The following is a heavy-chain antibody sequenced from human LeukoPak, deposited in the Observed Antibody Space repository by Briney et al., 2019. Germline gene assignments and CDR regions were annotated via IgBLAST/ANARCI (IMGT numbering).Heavy chain of an antibody. CDR1: GYTFTSYG. J-gene: IGHJ6*02. CDR3: AKLPLGAVTTSYYYSGMDV. D-gene: IGHD4-17*01. Sequence: AASVKVSCKASGYTFTSYGISWVRQAPGQGLEWMGWISAYNGNTNYAQKLQGRVTMTTDTSTSTAYMELRSLRSDDTAVYYCAKLPLGAVTTSYYYSGMDVWGQGTTVTVSS. V-gene: IGHV1-18*01. CDR2: ISAYNGNT.